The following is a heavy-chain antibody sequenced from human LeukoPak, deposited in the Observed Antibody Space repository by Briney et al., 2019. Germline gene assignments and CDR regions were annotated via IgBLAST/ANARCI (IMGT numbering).Heavy chain of an antibody. CDR1: GFTFSSYW. CDR2: IKQDGSEK. D-gene: IGHD6-13*01. J-gene: IGHJ3*02. V-gene: IGHV3-7*01. CDR3: AKDAGIAAASSAFDI. Sequence: GGSLRLSCAASGFTFSSYWMSWVRQAPGKGLEGGANIKQDGSEKYYVDSVKGRFTISRDNSKNTLYLQMNSLRAEDTAVYYCAKDAGIAAASSAFDIWGQGTMVTVSS.